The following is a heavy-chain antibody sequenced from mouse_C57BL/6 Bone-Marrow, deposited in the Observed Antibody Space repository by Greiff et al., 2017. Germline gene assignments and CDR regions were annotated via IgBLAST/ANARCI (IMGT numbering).Heavy chain of an antibody. CDR1: GFTFSSYA. J-gene: IGHJ4*01. Sequence: EVMLVESGGGLVKPGGSLKLSCAASGFTFSSYAMSWVRQTPEKRLEWVATISDGGSYTYYPDNVKGRFTISRDNAKNNLYLQMSHLKSEDTAMYYCARDDYDPYAMDYWGQGTSVTVSS. CDR3: ARDDYDPYAMDY. V-gene: IGHV5-4*01. CDR2: ISDGGSYT. D-gene: IGHD2-4*01.